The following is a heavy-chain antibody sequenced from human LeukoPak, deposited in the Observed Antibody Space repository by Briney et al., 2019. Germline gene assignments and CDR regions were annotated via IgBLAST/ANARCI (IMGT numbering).Heavy chain of an antibody. CDR1: GGSFSGYY. CDR3: ARDYYDSSGYTRYNWFDP. J-gene: IGHJ5*02. V-gene: IGHV4-34*01. CDR2: INHSGST. Sequence: SETLSLTCAVYGGSFSGYYWSWIRQPPGKGLEWIGEINHSGSTNYNPSLKSRVTISVDTSKNQFSLKLSSVTAADTAVHYCARDYYDSSGYTRYNWFDPWGQGTLVTVSS. D-gene: IGHD3-22*01.